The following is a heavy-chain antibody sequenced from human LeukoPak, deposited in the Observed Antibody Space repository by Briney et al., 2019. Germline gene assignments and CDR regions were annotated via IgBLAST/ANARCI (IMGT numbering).Heavy chain of an antibody. J-gene: IGHJ5*02. CDR2: ISYNGNT. Sequence: PSETLSLTCAVSGYSITTGFSWGWIRQPPGKGLEWIATISYNGNTYYNPSLKSRVTISADTSKNQFSVRLTSVTAADTAVYYCAREGAVPGIDPGGQGKSVTISS. CDR3: AREGAVPGIDP. CDR1: GYSITTGFS. V-gene: IGHV4-38-2*02. D-gene: IGHD3-16*01.